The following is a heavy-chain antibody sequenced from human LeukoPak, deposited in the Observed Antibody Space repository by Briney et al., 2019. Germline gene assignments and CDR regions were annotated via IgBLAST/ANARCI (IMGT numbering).Heavy chain of an antibody. CDR1: GYTFTSYY. CDR3: ARDRGMVRGVIPKGAFGY. V-gene: IGHV1-46*01. Sequence: GASVKVSCKASGYTFTSYYMHWVRQGPGQGLEWMGVINPSGGSTSYAQKFQGRVTMTRDTSTSTVYMELSSLRSEDTAVYYCARDRGMVRGVIPKGAFGYWGQGTLVTVSS. D-gene: IGHD3-10*01. CDR2: INPSGGST. J-gene: IGHJ4*02.